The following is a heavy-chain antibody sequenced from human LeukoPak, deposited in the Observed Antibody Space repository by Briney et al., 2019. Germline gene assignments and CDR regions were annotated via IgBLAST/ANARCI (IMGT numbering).Heavy chain of an antibody. D-gene: IGHD1-26*01. Sequence: SETLSLTCTVSGGSISSYYWSWIRQPPGKGLDWIGYIYYSGSTNYNPSLKSRVTISVDTSKNQFSLKLSSVTAADTAVYYCARTLVGASFDYWGQGTLVTVSS. CDR3: ARTLVGASFDY. CDR2: IYYSGST. CDR1: GGSISSYY. J-gene: IGHJ4*02. V-gene: IGHV4-59*01.